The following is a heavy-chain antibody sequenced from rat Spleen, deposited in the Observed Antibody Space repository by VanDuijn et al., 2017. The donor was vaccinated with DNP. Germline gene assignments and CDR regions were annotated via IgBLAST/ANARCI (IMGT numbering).Heavy chain of an antibody. CDR3: VTRNFDYNYFEY. CDR1: GFTFSDYN. D-gene: IGHD1-2*01. CDR2: ISYDGRST. V-gene: IGHV5-7*01. Sequence: EVQLVESGGDLVQPGRSLKLSCAGSGFTFSDYNMAWVRQAPKKGLEWVATISYDGRSTDYRDSVEGRFTISRDNAKSTLYLQMDSLRSEDTATYYCVTRNFDYNYFEYWGQGVIVTVSS. J-gene: IGHJ2*01.